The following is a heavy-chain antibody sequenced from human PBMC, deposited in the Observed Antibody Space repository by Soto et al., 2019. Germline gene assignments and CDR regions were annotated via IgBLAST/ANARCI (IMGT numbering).Heavy chain of an antibody. CDR1: GFTFGDHP. V-gene: IGHV3-49*03. Sequence: GGSXRLSCTASGFTFGDHPMSWFRQAPGKGLEWVGFIRSKAYGETTEYAASVNGRFIISRDDSKSIAFLQMNSLNIEDTAVYSCSRVRYDILTGYYLFDFWGQGTLVTVSS. CDR3: SRVRYDILTGYYLFDF. J-gene: IGHJ4*02. CDR2: IRSKAYGETT. D-gene: IGHD3-9*01.